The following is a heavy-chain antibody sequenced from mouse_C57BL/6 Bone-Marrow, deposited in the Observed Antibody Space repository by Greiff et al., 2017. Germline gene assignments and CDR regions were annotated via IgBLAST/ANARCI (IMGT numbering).Heavy chain of an antibody. J-gene: IGHJ4*01. D-gene: IGHD5-1*01. Sequence: VQLQQSGAELARPGASVKMSCKASGYTFTSYTMHWVKQRPGQGLEWIGYINPSSGYTKYNQKFKDKATLTADKSSSTAYMQLSSLTSEDSAVYDCARWTYQFGMDYWGQGTSVTVSS. V-gene: IGHV1-4*01. CDR3: ARWTYQFGMDY. CDR1: GYTFTSYT. CDR2: INPSSGYT.